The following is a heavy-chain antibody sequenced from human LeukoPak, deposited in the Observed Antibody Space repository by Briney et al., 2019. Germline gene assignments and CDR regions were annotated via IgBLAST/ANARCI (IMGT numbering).Heavy chain of an antibody. CDR1: GFTFSSYA. CDR3: ARSVVAPYGMDV. V-gene: IGHV3-30-3*01. Sequence: GGSLRLSCAASGFTFSSYAMHWVRQAPGKGLEWVAVISYDGSNKYYADSVKGRFTISRVNSKNTLYLQMNSLRAEDTAVYYCARSVVAPYGMDVWGQGTTVTVSS. CDR2: ISYDGSNK. D-gene: IGHD2-15*01. J-gene: IGHJ6*02.